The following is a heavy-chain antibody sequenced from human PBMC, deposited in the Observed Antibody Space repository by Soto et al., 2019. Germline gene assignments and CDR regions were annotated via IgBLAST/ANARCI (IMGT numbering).Heavy chain of an antibody. D-gene: IGHD3-10*01. V-gene: IGHV1-69*13. CDR1: GGTFSSYA. CDR2: IIPIFGTA. J-gene: IGHJ6*02. CDR3: ARVGYYGSGSYYMGLGYYYYGMDV. Sequence: ASVKVSCKASGGTFSSYAISWVRQAPGQGLEWMGGIIPIFGTANYAQKFQGRVTITADESTSTAYMELSSLRSEDTAVYYCARVGYYGSGSYYMGLGYYYYGMDVWGQGTTVTVSS.